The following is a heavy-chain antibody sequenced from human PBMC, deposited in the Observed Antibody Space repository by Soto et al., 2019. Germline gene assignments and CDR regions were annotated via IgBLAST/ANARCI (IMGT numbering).Heavy chain of an antibody. V-gene: IGHV4-59*01. CDR1: GGSISSYY. Sequence: SETLSLTCTVSGGSISSYYWSWIRQPPGKGLEWIGYIHYSGGTNYNLSLKSRVTISVDTSKNQFSLKLTSVTAADTAIYYCARDGEDDAYSSGWKNWGQGTLVTVSS. J-gene: IGHJ4*02. CDR2: IHYSGGT. D-gene: IGHD6-19*01. CDR3: ARDGEDDAYSSGWKN.